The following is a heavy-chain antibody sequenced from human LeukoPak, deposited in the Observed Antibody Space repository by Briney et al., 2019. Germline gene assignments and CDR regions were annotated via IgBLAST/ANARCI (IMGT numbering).Heavy chain of an antibody. CDR1: GFTVSSNY. V-gene: IGHV3-66*01. CDR3: ARKTDSGGQGDY. J-gene: IGHJ4*02. CDR2: IYSGGNT. D-gene: IGHD3-22*01. Sequence: GGSLRLSCAASGFTVSSNYMSWVRQAPGKGLECVSVIYSGGNTYYADSVKGRFTISRDNSKNTLYLQMNSLSAEDTAVYYCARKTDSGGQGDYWGPGTLVTVSS.